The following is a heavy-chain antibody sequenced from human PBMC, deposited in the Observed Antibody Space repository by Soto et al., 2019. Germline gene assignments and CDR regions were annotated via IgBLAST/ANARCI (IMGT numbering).Heavy chain of an antibody. CDR1: GGSISSRY. V-gene: IGHV4-59*11. CDR3: ARDGREASGMDV. CDR2: IYYRGST. D-gene: IGHD1-26*01. Sequence: SETLSLTCTVSGGSISSRYWSWVRQAPGKGLEWIGHIYYRGSTNYNPSLRGRSTISVDTSKNQFSLKLNSVTTADAAVYYCARDGREASGMDVWGQGTKVTVSS. J-gene: IGHJ6*02.